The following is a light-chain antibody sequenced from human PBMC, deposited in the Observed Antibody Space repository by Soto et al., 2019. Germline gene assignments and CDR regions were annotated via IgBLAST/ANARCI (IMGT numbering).Light chain of an antibody. Sequence: EIVLTQSPGTLSLSPGERATLSCRASQSVSSSYLAWYQQKPGQAPRLLIYGASSRATGIPDRFSGSGSGTGFTLTISRLEPEDFAVYYCQQYGSSPLTFGGGTKVDIK. V-gene: IGKV3-20*01. CDR1: QSVSSSY. CDR3: QQYGSSPLT. CDR2: GAS. J-gene: IGKJ4*01.